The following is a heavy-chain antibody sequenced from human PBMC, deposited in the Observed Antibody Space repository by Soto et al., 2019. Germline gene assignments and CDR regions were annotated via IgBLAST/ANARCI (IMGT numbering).Heavy chain of an antibody. CDR1: GFFFGNFG. Sequence: QVHLVESGGGVVQPGGSLRLSCAASGFFFGNFGMHWVRRASGKGLEWVAAIQSDGSKKYYADSVKGRFTISRDNSKNTLDLQMDSLRAEDTGVYFCARDDCSSPSCYVYWGQGTPVTVSS. D-gene: IGHD2-2*01. CDR3: ARDDCSSPSCYVY. CDR2: IQSDGSKK. V-gene: IGHV3-33*01. J-gene: IGHJ4*02.